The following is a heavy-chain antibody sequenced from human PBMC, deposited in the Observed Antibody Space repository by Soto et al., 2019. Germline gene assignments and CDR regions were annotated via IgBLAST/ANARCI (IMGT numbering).Heavy chain of an antibody. Sequence: EVQLVQSGGDLVQPGGSLRLSWVASGFTFSTYWMTWVRQAPGMGLEWVAGIKEDASEELYVDSVKGRFSVSRDNAKSSLYLQLNSLSAEYTAVYYCATGISSPFSKFDYWGQGSLVTVSS. CDR3: ATGISSPFSKFDY. CDR2: IKEDASEE. CDR1: GFTFSTYW. J-gene: IGHJ4*02. D-gene: IGHD3-3*02. V-gene: IGHV3-7*01.